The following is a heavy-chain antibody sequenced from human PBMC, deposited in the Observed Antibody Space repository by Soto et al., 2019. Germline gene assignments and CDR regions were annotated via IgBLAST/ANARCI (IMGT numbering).Heavy chain of an antibody. V-gene: IGHV3-23*01. CDR2: ISGSGGTA. CDR3: AKCRVQHWNFDY. Sequence: EVQLLESGGGSVQPGGSLRLSCAASGFTFSSYAMHWVRRPPGKGLEWVSSISGSGGTAYYADSVKGRFSISRDSLVNTLYLPMNSLRAEDTASYYCAKCRVQHWNFDYSGQVTLVTVS. D-gene: IGHD6-19*01. CDR1: GFTFSSYA. J-gene: IGHJ4*02.